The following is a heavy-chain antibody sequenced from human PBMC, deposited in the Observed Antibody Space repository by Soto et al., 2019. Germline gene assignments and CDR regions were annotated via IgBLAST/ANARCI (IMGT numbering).Heavy chain of an antibody. V-gene: IGHV2-26*01. J-gene: IGHJ6*03. CDR3: ARISYDFWSGSPNYYYYYYMDV. CDR2: IFSNDEK. CDR1: GFSLINAKMG. D-gene: IGHD3-3*01. Sequence: QVTLKESGPVLVKPTETLTLTCTVSGFSLINAKMGVSWIRQPPGKALEWLAHIFSNDEKSYSTPLKSRLTISKDTSKSQVVLTMTNMDPVDTAAYYCARISYDFWSGSPNYYYYYYMDVWGKGTTVTVSS.